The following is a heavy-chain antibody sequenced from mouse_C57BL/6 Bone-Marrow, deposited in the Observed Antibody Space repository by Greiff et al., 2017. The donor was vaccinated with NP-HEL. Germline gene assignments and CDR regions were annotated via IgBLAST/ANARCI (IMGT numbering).Heavy chain of an antibody. J-gene: IGHJ3*01. V-gene: IGHV5S21*01. CDR3: TRGAQATWFAY. CDR1: GFTFSSYA. CDR2: ISSGGDYI. Sequence: EVKVEESGEGLVKPGGSLKLSCAASGFTFSSYAMSWVRQTPEKRLEWVAYISSGGDYIYYADTVKGRFTISRDNARNTLYLQMSSLKSEDTAMYYCTRGAQATWFAYWGQGTLVTVSA. D-gene: IGHD3-2*02.